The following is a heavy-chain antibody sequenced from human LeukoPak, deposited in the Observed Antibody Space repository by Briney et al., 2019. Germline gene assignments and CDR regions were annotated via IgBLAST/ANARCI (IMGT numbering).Heavy chain of an antibody. CDR2: IWYDGSNK. CDR1: GFTFSSYG. Sequence: QPGRSLRLSCAASGFTFSSYGMHWVRQAPGKGLEWVAVIWYDGSNKYYADSVKGRFTISRDNSKNTLYLQMNSLRAEDAAVYYCAKDPCGSYSRVYYYYMDVWGKGTTVTVSS. V-gene: IGHV3-33*06. D-gene: IGHD1-26*01. CDR3: AKDPCGSYSRVYYYYMDV. J-gene: IGHJ6*03.